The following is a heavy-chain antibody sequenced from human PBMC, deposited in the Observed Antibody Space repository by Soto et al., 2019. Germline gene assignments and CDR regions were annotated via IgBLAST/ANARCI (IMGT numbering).Heavy chain of an antibody. V-gene: IGHV3-23*01. D-gene: IGHD2-2*01. Sequence: GGYLRLSCASSGVTFSSYAMSWVRQAPGKGLEWVSAISGSGGSTYYADSVKGRFTISRDNSKNTLYLQMNSLRAEDTAVYYCAKVPQIVVLPPAMGAYWGQGTLVPVSS. J-gene: IGHJ4*02. CDR3: AKVPQIVVLPPAMGAY. CDR2: ISGSGGST. CDR1: GVTFSSYA.